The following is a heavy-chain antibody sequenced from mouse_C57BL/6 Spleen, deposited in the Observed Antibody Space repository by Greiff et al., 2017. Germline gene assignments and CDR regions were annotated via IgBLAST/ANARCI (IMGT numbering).Heavy chain of an antibody. CDR2: IDPSDSYT. J-gene: IGHJ2*01. CDR3: AREGAQATNFDY. Sequence: QVHVKQPGAELVMPGASVKLSCKASGYTFTSYWMHWVKQRPGQGLEWIGEIDPSDSYTNYNQKFKGKSTLTVDKSSSTAYMQLSSLTSEDSAVYYCAREGAQATNFDYWGQGTTLTVAS. V-gene: IGHV1-69*01. D-gene: IGHD3-2*02. CDR1: GYTFTSYW.